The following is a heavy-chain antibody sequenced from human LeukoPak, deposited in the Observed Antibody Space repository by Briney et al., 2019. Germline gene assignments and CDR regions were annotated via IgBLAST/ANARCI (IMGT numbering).Heavy chain of an antibody. J-gene: IGHJ3*02. V-gene: IGHV1-18*01. CDR2: INAYNGNT. D-gene: IGHD3-10*01. CDR3: ARDGFFGSGIVGAFDI. Sequence: ASVKVSCKASGYTFISYGISWVRPAPGQRLEWMGWINAYNGNTNYAQKFQGRVTMITDTSMRTDYMELRSLRSEDTAVYYCARDGFFGSGIVGAFDIWGQGTLVTVSS. CDR1: GYTFISYG.